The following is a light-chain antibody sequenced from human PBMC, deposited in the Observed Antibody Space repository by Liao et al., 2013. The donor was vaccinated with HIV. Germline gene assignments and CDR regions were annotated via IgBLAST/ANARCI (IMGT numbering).Light chain of an antibody. CDR3: QACDSGTNYV. V-gene: IGLV3-21*01. CDR1: NIGSIS. CDR2: DDK. Sequence: SYELTQPPSVSVAPGQTAKISCGGDNIGSISVHWFQQKPGQAPVLVIYDDKDRPSGIPERFFGSKSASAATLTITGTQAVDEADYYCQACDSGTNYVFGTGTQVSVL. J-gene: IGLJ1*01.